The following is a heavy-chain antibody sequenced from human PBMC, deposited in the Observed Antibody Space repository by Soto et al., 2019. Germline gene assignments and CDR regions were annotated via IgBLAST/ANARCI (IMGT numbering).Heavy chain of an antibody. CDR3: ARAKGDLDY. CDR2: MNPNSGGR. CDR1: GYTFTSYD. Sequence: QVQLVQSGAEGKKPGASVKVSCKASGYTFTSYDINWVRQATGQGLEWMGWMNPNSGGRGYAQKFQGKFTMTRDTSKSTSYMVLSSLRSEDTAISDCARAKGDLDYWGQGTLVTVSS. J-gene: IGHJ4*02. V-gene: IGHV1-8*01. D-gene: IGHD2-21*02.